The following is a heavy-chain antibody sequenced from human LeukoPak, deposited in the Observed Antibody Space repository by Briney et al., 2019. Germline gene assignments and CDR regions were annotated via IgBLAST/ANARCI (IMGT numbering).Heavy chain of an antibody. CDR2: IYSGGST. CDR3: AREGRILWFGDYGMDV. V-gene: IGHV3-53*05. CDR1: GFTVSSNY. D-gene: IGHD3-10*01. J-gene: IGHJ6*02. Sequence: PGGSLRLSCAASGFTVSSNYMSWVRQAPGKGLKWVSVIYSGGSTYYADSVKGRFTISRDNSKNTLYLQMNSLRAEDTAVYYCAREGRILWFGDYGMDVWGQGTTVTVSS.